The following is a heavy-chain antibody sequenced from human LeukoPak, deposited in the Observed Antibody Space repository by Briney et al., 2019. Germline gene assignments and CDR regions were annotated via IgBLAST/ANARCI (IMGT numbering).Heavy chain of an antibody. J-gene: IGHJ4*02. CDR3: ARGSPRHGDY. CDR1: GGTFSSYT. D-gene: IGHD3-10*01. CDR2: IIPILGIA. V-gene: IGHV1-69*02. Sequence: SVKVSCKASGGTFSSYTISWVRQAPGQGLEWMGRIIPILGIANYAQKFQGRVTITADKSTSTAYMELSSLRSEDTAGYSCARGSPRHGDYWGQGTLVTVSS.